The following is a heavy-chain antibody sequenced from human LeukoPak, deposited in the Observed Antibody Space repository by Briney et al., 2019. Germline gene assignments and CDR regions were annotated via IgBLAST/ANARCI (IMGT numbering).Heavy chain of an antibody. Sequence: GGSLRLSCSAAALTVGNSWVVSVRQAPGKGLESVSRINTDGTVTTYADSVKGRFTVSRVNADNTMFLQKNSVMDYAATVCYCATKQSLASSPDSWGQGTPVTVSS. CDR1: ALTVGNSW. J-gene: IGHJ4*02. D-gene: IGHD6-19*01. CDR2: INTDGTVT. CDR3: ATKQSLASSPDS. V-gene: IGHV3-74*01.